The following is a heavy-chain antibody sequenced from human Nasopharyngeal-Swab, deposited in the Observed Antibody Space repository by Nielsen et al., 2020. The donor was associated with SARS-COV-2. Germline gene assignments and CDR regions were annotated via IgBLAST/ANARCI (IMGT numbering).Heavy chain of an antibody. V-gene: IGHV3-21*01. CDR1: GFTFSSYS. J-gene: IGHJ4*02. Sequence: GESLKISCAASGFTFSSYSMNWVRQAPGKGLEWVSSISSSSYIYYADSVKGRFTISRDNAKNSLYLQMNSLRAEDTAVYYCARDDGQWLNPVYYFDYWGQGTLVTVSS. CDR2: ISSSSYI. CDR3: ARDDGQWLNPVYYFDY. D-gene: IGHD6-19*01.